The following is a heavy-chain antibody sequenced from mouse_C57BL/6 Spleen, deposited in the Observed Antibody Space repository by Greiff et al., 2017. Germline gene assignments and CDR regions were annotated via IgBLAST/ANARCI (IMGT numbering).Heavy chain of an antibody. CDR1: GYTFTSYW. Sequence: VQLQQPGAELVKPGASVKMSCKASGYTFTSYWITWVKQRPGQGLEWIGDIYPGSGSTNYNEKFKSKATLTVDTSSSTAYMQLSSLTSEDSAVYYWARERDSNPSYWYFDVWGTGTTVTVSS. D-gene: IGHD2-5*01. CDR2: IYPGSGST. J-gene: IGHJ1*03. V-gene: IGHV1-55*01. CDR3: ARERDSNPSYWYFDV.